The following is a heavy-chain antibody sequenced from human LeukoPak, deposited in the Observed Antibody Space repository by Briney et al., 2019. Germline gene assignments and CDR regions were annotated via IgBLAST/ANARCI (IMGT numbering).Heavy chain of an antibody. J-gene: IGHJ3*02. Sequence: SGGSLRLSCSASGFTFSSYAMHWVRQAPGKGLEYVSAISSNGGSTYYADSVKGRFTISRDNSKNTLYLQMSSLRAEDTAVYYCVKFGIAVAGTWLDIWGQGTMVTVSS. CDR2: ISSNGGST. D-gene: IGHD6-19*01. V-gene: IGHV3-64D*09. CDR1: GFTFSSYA. CDR3: VKFGIAVAGTWLDI.